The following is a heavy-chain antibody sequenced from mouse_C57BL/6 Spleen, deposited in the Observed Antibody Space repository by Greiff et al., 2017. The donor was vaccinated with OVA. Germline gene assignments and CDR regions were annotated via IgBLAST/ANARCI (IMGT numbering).Heavy chain of an antibody. CDR3: ARRTYYGSGFAY. CDR2: IYPSDSET. Sequence: QVQLKQPGAELVRPGSSVKLSCKASGYTFTSYWMDWVKQRPGQGLEWIGNIYPSDSETHYNQKFKDKATLTVDKSSSTAYMQLSSLTSEDSAVYYCARRTYYGSGFAYWGQGTLVTVSA. D-gene: IGHD1-1*01. CDR1: GYTFTSYW. J-gene: IGHJ3*01. V-gene: IGHV1-61*01.